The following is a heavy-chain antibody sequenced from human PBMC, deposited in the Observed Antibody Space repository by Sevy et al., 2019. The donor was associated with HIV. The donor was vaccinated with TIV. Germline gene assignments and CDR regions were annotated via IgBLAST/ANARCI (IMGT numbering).Heavy chain of an antibody. CDR3: AKASCGSGGCYSNFDY. J-gene: IGHJ4*02. V-gene: IGHV3-23*01. Sequence: GGSLRLSCTASRFTFRDYAMTWVRQAPGKGLEWVSTICGGGGTTDFTDAVRGRFTISGDTSKNMLYLRMSSLRAEDRSVYYCAKASCGSGGCYSNFDYWGPGPLVTVPS. CDR2: ICGGGGTT. D-gene: IGHD2-15*01. CDR1: RFTFRDYA.